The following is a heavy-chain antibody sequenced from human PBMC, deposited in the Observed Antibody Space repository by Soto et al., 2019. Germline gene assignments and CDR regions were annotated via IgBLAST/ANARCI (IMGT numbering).Heavy chain of an antibody. Sequence: DVQLVESGGGLVQSGGSLTLSCAASGFTFSKYWMTWVSQAPGKGLEWVADIKQDGSQKNYMDSMKGRFTISRDNAENSLYFQMNSLRAEDTALYYCARLLGPAQFDSWGQGTLVTVSS. V-gene: IGHV3-7*01. CDR2: IKQDGSQK. CDR1: GFTFSKYW. D-gene: IGHD2-2*01. CDR3: ARLLGPAQFDS. J-gene: IGHJ4*02.